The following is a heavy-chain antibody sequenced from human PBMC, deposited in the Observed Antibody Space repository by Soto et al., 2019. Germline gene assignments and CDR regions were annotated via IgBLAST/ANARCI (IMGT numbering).Heavy chain of an antibody. D-gene: IGHD5-18*01. Sequence: PSETLSLTCTVSGGSIDSGAYYWSWIRQHPGKGLEWIGYIYYSGSTYYNPSLKSRLTISIDTSKTHFSLKLSSVTAADTAVYYCARVNQRGYAYGVDSWGQGTLVTVSS. CDR1: GGSIDSGAYY. V-gene: IGHV4-31*03. J-gene: IGHJ4*02. CDR2: IYYSGST. CDR3: ARVNQRGYAYGVDS.